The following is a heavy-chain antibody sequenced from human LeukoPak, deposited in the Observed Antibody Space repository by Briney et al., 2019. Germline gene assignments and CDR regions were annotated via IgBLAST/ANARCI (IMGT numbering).Heavy chain of an antibody. Sequence: SETLSLNCTVSGGSINRSSYYWGWIRQPPGKGLEWIGSIYYSGSTYYNPSLKSRVTISVDTSKKHVSLKLNSVTAADTAVHYCAETTPFFYDSSGVPGYYFDHWGQGTLVTVSS. CDR1: GGSINRSSYY. J-gene: IGHJ4*02. CDR3: AETTPFFYDSSGVPGYYFDH. CDR2: IYYSGST. V-gene: IGHV4-39*01. D-gene: IGHD3-22*01.